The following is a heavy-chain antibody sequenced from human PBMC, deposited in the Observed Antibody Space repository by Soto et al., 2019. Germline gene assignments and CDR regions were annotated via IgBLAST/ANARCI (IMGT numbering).Heavy chain of an antibody. CDR1: GGTFSSYA. D-gene: IGHD2-15*01. CDR3: ARSHRPYCSGGSCYPSWFDP. CDR2: IIPIFGTA. V-gene: IGHV1-69*01. J-gene: IGHJ5*02. Sequence: QVQLVQSGAEVKKPGSSVKVSCKASGGTFSSYAISWVRQAPGQGLEWMGGIIPIFGTANYAQKFQGRVTITADESTSPAYMELSSLRSEDTAVYYCARSHRPYCSGGSCYPSWFDPWGQGTLVTVSS.